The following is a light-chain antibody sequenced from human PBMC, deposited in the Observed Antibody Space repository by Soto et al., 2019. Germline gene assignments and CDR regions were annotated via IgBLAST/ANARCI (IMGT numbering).Light chain of an antibody. CDR3: CSHTISGSGTPV. J-gene: IGLJ2*01. CDR2: EVT. V-gene: IGLV2-14*01. CDR1: NSDINNYDY. Sequence: ALTQPASVSGSPGQSITLSCTGANSDINNYDYVSWYRQYPGLAPQLIISEVTNRPSVISDRFSGSKSANTAYLTISGLQVEDEADYYCCSHTISGSGTPVFGGGTKLTVL.